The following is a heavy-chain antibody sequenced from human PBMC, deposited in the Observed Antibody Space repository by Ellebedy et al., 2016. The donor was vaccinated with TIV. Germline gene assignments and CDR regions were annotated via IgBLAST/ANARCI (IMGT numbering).Heavy chain of an antibody. J-gene: IGHJ4*02. CDR3: AKRRQDGALGY. D-gene: IGHD7-27*01. CDR1: GFTFSSYA. V-gene: IGHV3-30*04. CDR2: ISYDGSNK. Sequence: GESLKISXAASGFTFSSYAMHWVRQAPGKGLEWVAVISYDGSNKYYADSVKGRFTISRDNSKNTLYLQMNSLRAEDTAVYYCAKRRQDGALGYWGQGTLVTVSS.